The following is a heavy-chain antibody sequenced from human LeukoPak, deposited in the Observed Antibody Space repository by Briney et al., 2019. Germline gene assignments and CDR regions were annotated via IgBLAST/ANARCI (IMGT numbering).Heavy chain of an antibody. D-gene: IGHD6-13*01. CDR1: GASISTYY. CDR3: ARDRGYSSSWGGFDF. Sequence: PSETLSLTCTVSGASISTYYWRWIRQSPEKGLEWIAYISYSGSTYYSPSLKSRVTISVDTSKNQFSLKLRSVTAADTAVYYCARDRGYSSSWGGFDFWGQGTLVTVSS. CDR2: ISYSGST. V-gene: IGHV4-59*01. J-gene: IGHJ4*02.